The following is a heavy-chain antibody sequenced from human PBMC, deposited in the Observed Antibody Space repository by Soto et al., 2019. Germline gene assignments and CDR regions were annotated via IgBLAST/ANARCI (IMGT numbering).Heavy chain of an antibody. D-gene: IGHD4-4*01. J-gene: IGHJ6*02. CDR2: VFYTGRA. V-gene: IGHV4-59*01. CDR3: ARDGDGRMTTNHYYYNGMDV. CDR1: GASIVSYY. Sequence: SETLSLTCTISGASIVSYYWSWIREPPGKGLEWIGYVFYTGRANYNASLKSRVSISLDPSNYQFSLKLSSVTAEDTAVYYCARDGDGRMTTNHYYYNGMDVWCPGTTVT.